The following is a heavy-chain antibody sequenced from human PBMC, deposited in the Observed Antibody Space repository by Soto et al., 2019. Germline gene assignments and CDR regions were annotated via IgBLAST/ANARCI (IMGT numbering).Heavy chain of an antibody. D-gene: IGHD3-10*01. CDR3: ARDRGVWEEEEPYDYFYGMDG. V-gene: IGHV1-2*04. CDR2: INPNSGGT. Sequence: ASVKVSCKASGYTFPGYYMHWVRQAPGQGQERMGWINPNSGGTNYAQKFQGWVTMTRDTSISTAYMELSRLRSDDTAVDYCARDRGVWEEEEPYDYFYGMDGWGQGTTVNVPS. J-gene: IGHJ6*02. CDR1: GYTFPGYY.